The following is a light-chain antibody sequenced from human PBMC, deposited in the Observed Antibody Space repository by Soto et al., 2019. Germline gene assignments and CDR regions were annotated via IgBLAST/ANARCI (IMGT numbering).Light chain of an antibody. CDR2: GAS. J-gene: IGKJ1*01. Sequence: EIVMTQSPATLSVSPGERATLSCRASQSVSSNLAWYQQKPGQAPRLLIYGASTRATGIPARFSGSGSGTEFNLTNSSLQSESFGSYYCQQYNNWPRTFGQGTKVEIK. CDR1: QSVSSN. CDR3: QQYNNWPRT. V-gene: IGKV3-15*01.